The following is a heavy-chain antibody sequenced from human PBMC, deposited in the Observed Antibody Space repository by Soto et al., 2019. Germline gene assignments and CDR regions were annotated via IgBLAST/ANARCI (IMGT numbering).Heavy chain of an antibody. CDR3: ARDYDSSGYYRSENWFDP. CDR2: IIPIFGTA. J-gene: IGHJ5*02. D-gene: IGHD3-22*01. CDR1: GGTFSSYA. Sequence: SVKVSCKASGGTFSSYAISWVRQAPGQGLEWMGGIIPIFGTANYAQKFQGRVTITADESTSTAYMELSSLRSEDTAVYYCARDYDSSGYYRSENWFDPWGQGTLVTVSS. V-gene: IGHV1-69*13.